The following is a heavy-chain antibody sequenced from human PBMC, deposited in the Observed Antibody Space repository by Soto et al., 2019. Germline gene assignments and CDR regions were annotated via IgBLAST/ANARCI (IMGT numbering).Heavy chain of an antibody. D-gene: IGHD4-17*01. CDR3: TTETTVTTKYYYYYYYMDV. V-gene: IGHV3-15*01. J-gene: IGHJ6*03. Sequence: GGSLRLSCAASGFTFSNAWMSWVRQAPGKGLEWVGRIKSKTDGGTTDYAAPVKGRFTISRDDSKNTLYLQMNSLKTEDTAVYYCTTETTVTTKYYYYYYYMDVWGKGTTVTVSS. CDR2: IKSKTDGGTT. CDR1: GFTFSNAW.